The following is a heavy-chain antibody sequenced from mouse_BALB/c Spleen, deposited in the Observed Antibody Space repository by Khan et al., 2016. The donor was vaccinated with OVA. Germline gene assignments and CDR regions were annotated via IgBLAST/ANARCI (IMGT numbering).Heavy chain of an antibody. CDR1: GYTFTNYW. V-gene: IGHV1-7*01. CDR2: IDPTTGYT. Sequence: VQLQQSGAELAKPGASVKMSCKASGYTFTNYWMHWVKQRPGQGLEWIGYIDPTTGYTEYNQKFKDKATLTADKSSSTAYMQMSSLTSADYEVYYCTSRGSTYTWFGYWGQGTLVTVSA. J-gene: IGHJ3*01. D-gene: IGHD1-1*01. CDR3: TSRGSTYTWFGY.